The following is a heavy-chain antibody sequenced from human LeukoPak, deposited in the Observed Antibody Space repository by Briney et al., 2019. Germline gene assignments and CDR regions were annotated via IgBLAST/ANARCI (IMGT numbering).Heavy chain of an antibody. CDR1: GYSISSGYY. CDR2: IYHSGST. CDR3: ARLEEGYSYGWYYFDY. Sequence: SETLSLTCAVSGYSISSGYYWGWIRQPSGKGLEWIGSIYHSGSTYYNPSLKSRVTISVDTSKNQFSLKLSSVTAADTAVYYCARLEEGYSYGWYYFDYWGQGTLVTVSS. V-gene: IGHV4-38-2*01. J-gene: IGHJ4*02. D-gene: IGHD5-18*01.